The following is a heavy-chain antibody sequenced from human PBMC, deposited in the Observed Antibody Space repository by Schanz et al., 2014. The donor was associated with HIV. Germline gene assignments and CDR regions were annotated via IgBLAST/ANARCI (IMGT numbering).Heavy chain of an antibody. CDR1: GFTFSDYA. D-gene: IGHD2-2*01. J-gene: IGHJ4*02. CDR2: IVSSGGDT. Sequence: VQLLESGGGLVQPGGSPRLSCTTSGFTFSDYAMSWVRQAPGKGLEWVSAIVSSGGDTYYADFVEGRFTISRDNSKNSLYLQINSLRAEDTAVYYCAKVGRIYSTTWIDYWGQGTLVTVSS. CDR3: AKVGRIYSTTWIDY. V-gene: IGHV3-23*01.